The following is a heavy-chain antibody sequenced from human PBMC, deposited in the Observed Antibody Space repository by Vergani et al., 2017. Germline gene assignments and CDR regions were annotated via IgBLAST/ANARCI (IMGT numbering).Heavy chain of an antibody. V-gene: IGHV3-48*03. CDR2: ISSSGSTI. Sequence: EVQLVESGGGLVQPGGSLRLSCAASGFTFSSYEMNWVRQAPGKGLECVSYISSSGSTIYYAGSVKGRFTISRDNAKNSLYLQMNSLRAEDTAVYYCARGGRYDFWSGYPNPFDYWGQGILVTVSS. CDR1: GFTFSSYE. J-gene: IGHJ4*02. CDR3: ARGGRYDFWSGYPNPFDY. D-gene: IGHD3-3*01.